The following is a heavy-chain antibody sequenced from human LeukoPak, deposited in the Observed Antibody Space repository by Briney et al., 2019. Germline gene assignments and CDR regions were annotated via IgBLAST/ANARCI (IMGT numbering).Heavy chain of an antibody. D-gene: IGHD6-13*01. V-gene: IGHV3-23*01. CDR2: ISGSGGTT. CDR1: GFTFSSYA. Sequence: PGGSLRLSCAASGFTFSSYAMSWVRQAPGKGLEWVSVISGSGGTTYYADSVKGRFTISRDSSKNTLYLQMNSLRAEDTAVYYCAKLIGSSWSFDYWGQGTLVTVSS. CDR3: AKLIGSSWSFDY. J-gene: IGHJ4*02.